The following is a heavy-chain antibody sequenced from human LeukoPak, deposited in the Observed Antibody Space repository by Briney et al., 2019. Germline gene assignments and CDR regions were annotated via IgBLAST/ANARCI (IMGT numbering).Heavy chain of an antibody. J-gene: IGHJ4*02. V-gene: IGHV3-30*18. CDR1: GFNFSSQG. D-gene: IGHD6-19*01. CDR2: ISYDGSNK. Sequence: PGGALRLSCAASGFNFSSQGKHRVRQAPGKGLEWVAVISYDGSNKYYADSVKGRFTISRDNSKNTLYLQMNSLRAEDTAVYYCAKGGIAVAVIDYWGQGTLVTVSS. CDR3: AKGGIAVAVIDY.